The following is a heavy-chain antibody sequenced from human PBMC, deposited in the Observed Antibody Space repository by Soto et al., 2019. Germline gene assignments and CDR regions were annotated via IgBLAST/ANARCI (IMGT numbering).Heavy chain of an antibody. CDR2: IIPIFGTA. Sequence: QVQLVQSGAEVKKPGSSVKVSCKASGGTFSSYAISWVRQAPGQGLEWMGGIIPIFGTANYAQKFQGRVTITADESPSTAYMELSSLRAEDTAVYYCARSAYCSGGSCSEDYWGQGTLVTVSS. D-gene: IGHD2-15*01. CDR3: ARSAYCSGGSCSEDY. V-gene: IGHV1-69*01. CDR1: GGTFSSYA. J-gene: IGHJ4*02.